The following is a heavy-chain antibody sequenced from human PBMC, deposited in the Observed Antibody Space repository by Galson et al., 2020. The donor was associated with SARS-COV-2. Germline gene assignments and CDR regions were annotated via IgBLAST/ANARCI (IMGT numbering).Heavy chain of an antibody. V-gene: IGHV4-34*01. J-gene: IGHJ6*02. D-gene: IGHD3-9*01. Sequence: SQTLSLTCAVYGGSFSDYSWTWVRQPPGKGLEWIGEISHSGSTNYSPSLKSRVFMSVDTSKNQFSLKLRSVTAADTAVYFCARGLDQYDTPRNYYHYGMDVWGQGTMVSVSS. CDR2: ISHSGST. CDR1: GGSFSDYS. CDR3: ARGLDQYDTPRNYYHYGMDV.